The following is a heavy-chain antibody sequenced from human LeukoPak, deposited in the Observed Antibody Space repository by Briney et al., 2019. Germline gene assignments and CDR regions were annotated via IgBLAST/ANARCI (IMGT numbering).Heavy chain of an antibody. J-gene: IGHJ4*02. CDR2: ISSSGSFI. V-gene: IGHV3-48*01. CDR3: ARDPLHCSGGSCYSGSDY. D-gene: IGHD2-15*01. CDR1: GFTFSDFS. Sequence: GGSLRLSCAASGFTFSDFSMSWVRQAPGKGLEWISYISSSGSFICYAESYKGRFTISRDNARNSLYLQMSSLRAEDTAVYYCARDPLHCSGGSCYSGSDYWGQGTLVTVSS.